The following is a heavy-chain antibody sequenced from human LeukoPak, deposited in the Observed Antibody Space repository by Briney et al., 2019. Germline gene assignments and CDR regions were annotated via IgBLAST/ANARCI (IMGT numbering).Heavy chain of an antibody. CDR1: GGSISSSSYY. J-gene: IGHJ4*02. V-gene: IGHV4-39*01. CDR2: IYYSGST. Sequence: SETLSLTCTVSGGSISSSSYYWGWIRQPPGKGLEWIGSIYYSGSTYYNPSLKSRVTISVDTSKNQFSLKLSSVTAADTAVYYCARVAQPSYCDSSGYPDYWGQGTLVTVSS. D-gene: IGHD3-22*01. CDR3: ARVAQPSYCDSSGYPDY.